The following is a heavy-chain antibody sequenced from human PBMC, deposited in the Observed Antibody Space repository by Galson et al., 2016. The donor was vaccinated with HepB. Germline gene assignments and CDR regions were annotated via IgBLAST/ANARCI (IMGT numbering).Heavy chain of an antibody. Sequence: SLRLSCAASGLTFSSYVMSWVRQAPGKGLEWVSTISGNGGSTYYADSVKGRFTISVDTSKNQFSLKLSSVTAADTAVYYCARVPPDTASGFFDLWGRGTLVTVSS. CDR1: GLTFSSYV. V-gene: IGHV3-23*01. J-gene: IGHJ2*01. CDR2: ISGNGGST. D-gene: IGHD5-18*01. CDR3: ARVPPDTASGFFDL.